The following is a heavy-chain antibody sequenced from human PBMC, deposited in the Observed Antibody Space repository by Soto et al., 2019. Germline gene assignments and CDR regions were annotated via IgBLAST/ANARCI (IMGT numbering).Heavy chain of an antibody. Sequence: LSLTCTVSGDSIRSGNHYWSWIRQPPGKGLEWIGYIYYSGSTYYSPSLKSRVTISVDTSKNQFSLKLSSMTAADTAVYYCARVDILTVHGCMDVWGQGTTVTVSS. D-gene: IGHD3-9*01. CDR2: IYYSGST. CDR3: ARVDILTVHGCMDV. J-gene: IGHJ6*02. V-gene: IGHV4-30-4*01. CDR1: GDSIRSGNHY.